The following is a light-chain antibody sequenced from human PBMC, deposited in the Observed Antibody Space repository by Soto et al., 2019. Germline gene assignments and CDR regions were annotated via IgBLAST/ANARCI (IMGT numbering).Light chain of an antibody. CDR1: QTISSW. CDR2: KAS. Sequence: DIQMTQSPSTLSGSVGDRVTITCRASQTISSWLAWYQQKPGKAPKLLIYKASTLKSGVPSRFSGSGSGTEFTLTISSLQPDDFATYSCQQSYNSPPTFGQGTRV. J-gene: IGKJ1*01. CDR3: QQSYNSPPT. V-gene: IGKV1-5*03.